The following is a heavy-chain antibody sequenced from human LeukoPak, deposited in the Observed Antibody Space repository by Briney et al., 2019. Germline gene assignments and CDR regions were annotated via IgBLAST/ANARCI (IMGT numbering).Heavy chain of an antibody. CDR2: ISGSGGST. J-gene: IGHJ4*02. Sequence: GGSLRLSCAASGFTFSSYAMSWVRQAPGKGREWVSAISGSGGSTYYADSVKGRFTISRDNSKNTLYLQMNSLRAEDTAVYYCANQEWELQGADYWGQGTLVTVSS. CDR3: ANQEWELQGADY. V-gene: IGHV3-23*01. CDR1: GFTFSSYA. D-gene: IGHD1-26*01.